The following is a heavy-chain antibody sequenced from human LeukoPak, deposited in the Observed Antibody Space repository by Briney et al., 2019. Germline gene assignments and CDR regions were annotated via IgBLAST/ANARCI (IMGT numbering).Heavy chain of an antibody. CDR3: ARTPLYGSGSYFGFDP. Sequence: LSLTGTVPGGSISSGGYYWSWTRHHAGKGLAWISYIYYSGSTYYNPSLKSRVTISVDTSKNQFSLKLSSVTAADTAVHYCARTPLYGSGSYFGFDPWGQGTLVTVSS. D-gene: IGHD3-10*01. CDR1: GGSISSGGYY. J-gene: IGHJ5*02. V-gene: IGHV4-31*03. CDR2: IYYSGST.